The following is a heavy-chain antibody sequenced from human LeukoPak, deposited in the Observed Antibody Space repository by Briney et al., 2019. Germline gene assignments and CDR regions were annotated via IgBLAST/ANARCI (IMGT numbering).Heavy chain of an antibody. J-gene: IGHJ5*02. CDR3: AKNVGYTYGLGS. Sequence: AGSLRLSCAASGFTVSSSYMSWVRQAPGKRLEWVSLIYSGGTTYYADSVKGRFTISRDYSKNTLYLQMNSLRAEDTAVYFCAKNVGYTYGLGSWGQGTLVTVAS. CDR2: IYSGGTT. CDR1: GFTVSSSY. D-gene: IGHD5-18*01. V-gene: IGHV3-53*01.